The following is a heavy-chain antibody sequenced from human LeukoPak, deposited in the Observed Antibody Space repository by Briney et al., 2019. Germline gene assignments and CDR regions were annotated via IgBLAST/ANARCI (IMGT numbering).Heavy chain of an antibody. CDR1: GFTFSTSW. CDR3: AKLANLGGYYGSNYYYYYYMDV. CDR2: INQDESVK. D-gene: IGHD3-10*01. Sequence: GGSLRLSCSASGFTFSTSWMSWVRQAPGKGLEWVANINQDESVKYYVDSVKGRFTISRDNSKNTLYLQMNSLRAEDTAVYYCAKLANLGGYYGSNYYYYYYMDVWGKGTTVTISS. J-gene: IGHJ6*03. V-gene: IGHV3-7*03.